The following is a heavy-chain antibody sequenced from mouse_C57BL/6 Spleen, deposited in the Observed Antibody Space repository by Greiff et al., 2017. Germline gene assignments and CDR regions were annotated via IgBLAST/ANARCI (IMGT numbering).Heavy chain of an antibody. D-gene: IGHD4-1*01. CDR2: IRSGGSYT. J-gene: IGHJ2*01. CDR3: ARLKLGRYFDY. Sequence: EVKLVESGGDLVKPGGSLKLSCAASGFTFSSSGMSWVRQTPDKRLEWVATIRSGGSYTYYPDSVKGRFTISRDNAKNTLYMQMSSLKSEDTAMYYCARLKLGRYFDYWGQGTTLTGSS. V-gene: IGHV5-6*01. CDR1: GFTFSSSG.